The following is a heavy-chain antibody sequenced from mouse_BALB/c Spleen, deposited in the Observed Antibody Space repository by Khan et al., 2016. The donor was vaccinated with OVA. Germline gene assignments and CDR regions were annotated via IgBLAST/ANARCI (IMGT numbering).Heavy chain of an antibody. Sequence: EVQLQESGAELVKPGASVKLSCTVSGFNIKDSYMHWVKQRPEQGLEWIGRIDPANGNTKYDPKFQGKATITADKSSNTAYLQLSSLTSEDTAVYYCATITTNFDYWGQGTTLTVAS. V-gene: IGHV14-3*02. CDR2: IDPANGNT. CDR1: GFNIKDSY. J-gene: IGHJ2*01. D-gene: IGHD1-2*01. CDR3: ATITTNFDY.